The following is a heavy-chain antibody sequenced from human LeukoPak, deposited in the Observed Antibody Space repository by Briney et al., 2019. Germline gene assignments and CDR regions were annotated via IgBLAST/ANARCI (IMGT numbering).Heavy chain of an antibody. D-gene: IGHD3-22*01. J-gene: IGHJ4*02. CDR2: ISSSSSYT. CDR1: GFTFSDYY. CDR3: ARHYYDGSGTSFDY. V-gene: IGHV3-11*03. Sequence: PGGSLRLSCAASGFTFSDYYMSWIRQAPGKGLEWVSYISSSSSYTNYADSVKGRFTISRDNAKNSLYLQMNSLRAEDTAVYYCARHYYDGSGTSFDYWGQGTRATVSS.